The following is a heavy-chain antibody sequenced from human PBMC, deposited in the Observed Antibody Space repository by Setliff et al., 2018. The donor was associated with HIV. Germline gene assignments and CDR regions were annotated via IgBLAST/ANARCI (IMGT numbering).Heavy chain of an antibody. CDR3: AREARYQDRYYYYMDV. D-gene: IGHD1-20*01. V-gene: IGHV1-46*03. J-gene: IGHJ6*03. CDR1: GYTFTSYY. Sequence: ASVKVSCKASGYTFTSYYLHWVGQAPGQGLEWMGIINPSGGSTTYAQKFQGRVTMTRDTSASTVYMELSSLRSEDTAVYYCAREARYQDRYYYYMDVWGKGTTVTVSS. CDR2: INPSGGST.